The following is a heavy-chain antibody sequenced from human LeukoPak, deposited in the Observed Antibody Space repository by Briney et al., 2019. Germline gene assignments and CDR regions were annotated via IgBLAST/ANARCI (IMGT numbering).Heavy chain of an antibody. D-gene: IGHD3-10*01. V-gene: IGHV3-7*03. CDR3: AKVWAHDGSGNPYWHFDL. J-gene: IGHJ2*01. Sequence: GGSLRLSCAASGFTFSNYRMSWVRQAPGKGLEWVANIKQDGSEKYYVDSVKGRFTISRDNAKKSLYLHMNSLRAEDTAVYYCAKVWAHDGSGNPYWHFDLWGRGTLVTVSS. CDR1: GFTFSNYR. CDR2: IKQDGSEK.